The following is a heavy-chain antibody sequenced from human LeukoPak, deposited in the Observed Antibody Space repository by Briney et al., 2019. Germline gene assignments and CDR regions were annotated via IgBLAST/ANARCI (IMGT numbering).Heavy chain of an antibody. CDR2: IYYSGST. D-gene: IGHD3-22*01. Sequence: SETLSLTCTVSGDSISSGGYYWSWIRQHPGKGLEWIGYIYYSGSTYYNPSLKSRVTISVDTSKNQFSLKLSSVTAADTAVYYCAREDDSSGTFDYWGQGTLVTVSS. J-gene: IGHJ4*02. V-gene: IGHV4-31*03. CDR1: GDSISSGGYY. CDR3: AREDDSSGTFDY.